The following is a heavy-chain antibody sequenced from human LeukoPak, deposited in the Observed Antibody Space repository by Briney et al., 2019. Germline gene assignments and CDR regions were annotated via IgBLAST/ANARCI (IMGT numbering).Heavy chain of an antibody. J-gene: IGHJ5*02. D-gene: IGHD1-1*01. V-gene: IGHV3-73*01. CDR1: GFTFSGST. Sequence: GGSLRLSCAASGFTFSGSTMYWVRQAPGKGLEWVGRIRTEAHSYATEYAASVKGRFTISRDDSENTAYLQMNSLKSEDTAVYYCTRLSVPNWFDPWGQGTLVTVSS. CDR3: TRLSVPNWFDP. CDR2: IRTEAHSYAT.